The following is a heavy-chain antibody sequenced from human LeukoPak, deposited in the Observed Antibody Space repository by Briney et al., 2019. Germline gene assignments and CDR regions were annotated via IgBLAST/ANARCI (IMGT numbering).Heavy chain of an antibody. V-gene: IGHV1-2*02. CDR2: INPKSGVT. J-gene: IGHJ4*02. Sequence: ASVKVSCKASGGTFSNYDISWVRQAPGQGPEWMGWINPKSGVTKYAQKFQGRVTMVWDTATTTVYMDLSSLTSDDTAVYFCARGWGSLYYFDFWGQGALVTVSS. D-gene: IGHD3-16*01. CDR1: GGTFSNYD. CDR3: ARGWGSLYYFDF.